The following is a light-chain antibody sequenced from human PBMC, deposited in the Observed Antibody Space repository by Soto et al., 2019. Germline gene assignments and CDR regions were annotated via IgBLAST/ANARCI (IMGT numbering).Light chain of an antibody. Sequence: DIQLTQSPSSLPASVGDRVAITCRASQSISTYLSWYQQKPGKAPKLLIYAASSLQSGVPSRFSGSGSGTDFTLTISSLQAEDVATYYCQQYYSGRTFGQGTKVDIK. CDR2: AAS. CDR1: QSISTY. V-gene: IGKV1-39*01. J-gene: IGKJ1*01. CDR3: QQYYSGRT.